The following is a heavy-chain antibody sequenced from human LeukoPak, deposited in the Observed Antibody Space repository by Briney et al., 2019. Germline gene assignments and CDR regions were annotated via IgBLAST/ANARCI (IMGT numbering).Heavy chain of an antibody. J-gene: IGHJ4*02. V-gene: IGHV3-30-3*01. Sequence: PGGSLRLSCAASGFTFRNHAVHWVRQAPGKGLEWVATISSDGTNKYYPDSVKGRFTISRDNSKNTLYLQMNSLRVEDTAVYYCASRSSDWCFFDYWGQGTLVTVSS. CDR2: ISSDGTNK. CDR3: ASRSSDWCFFDY. CDR1: GFTFRNHA. D-gene: IGHD6-19*01.